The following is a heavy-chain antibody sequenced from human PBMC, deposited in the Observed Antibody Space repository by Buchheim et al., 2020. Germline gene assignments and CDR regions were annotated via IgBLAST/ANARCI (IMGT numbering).Heavy chain of an antibody. CDR1: GGSFSGYY. Sequence: QVQLQQWGAGLLKPSETLSLTCAVYGGSFSGYYWSWIRQPPGKGPEWIGEINHSGSTNYNPSLKSRVTISVDTSKNQFSLKLSSVTAADTAVYYCARRVGQLPPSFDYWGQGTL. CDR2: INHSGST. CDR3: ARRVGQLPPSFDY. J-gene: IGHJ4*02. D-gene: IGHD2-2*01. V-gene: IGHV4-34*01.